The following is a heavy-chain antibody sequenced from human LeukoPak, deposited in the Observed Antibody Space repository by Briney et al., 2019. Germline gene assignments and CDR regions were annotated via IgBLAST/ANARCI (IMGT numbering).Heavy chain of an antibody. Sequence: GGSLTLSRAASGFTFSRYSMNWVRQAPGKGLEWVSSISISSSYIYHADSVKGRFTISRDNAKNSLYLQMNSLRGEDTAVYYCARHLSRSHWFDPWGQGTLVTVSS. J-gene: IGHJ5*02. CDR2: ISISSSYI. CDR3: ARHLSRSHWFDP. V-gene: IGHV3-21*01. CDR1: GFTFSRYS.